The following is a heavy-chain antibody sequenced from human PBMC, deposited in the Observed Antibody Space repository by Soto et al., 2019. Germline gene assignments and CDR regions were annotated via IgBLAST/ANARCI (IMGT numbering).Heavy chain of an antibody. D-gene: IGHD2-2*01. CDR2: INHSGST. CDR3: TIVVVPESNDAFDI. CDR1: GGSFSGYY. J-gene: IGHJ3*02. V-gene: IGHV4-34*01. Sequence: SETLSLTCAVYGGSFSGYYWSWIRQPPGKGLEWIGEINHSGSTNYNPSLKSRVTISVDTSKNQFSLKLSSVTAADTAVYYCTIVVVPESNDAFDIWGQGTMVIVSS.